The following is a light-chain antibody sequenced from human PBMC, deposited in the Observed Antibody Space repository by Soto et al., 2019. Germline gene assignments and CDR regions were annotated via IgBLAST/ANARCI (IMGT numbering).Light chain of an antibody. V-gene: IGKV3-20*01. Sequence: EIVLTQSPGTLSLSPGERATLSCRASQSVNSNYLAWYQQKPGQGPRLLMYGASSSATGIPVKFRGSGSGTEFTLTTTRLEPEDFAVYYWQQYDNSHRTFGQGTKVEIK. CDR2: GAS. J-gene: IGKJ1*01. CDR3: QQYDNSHRT. CDR1: QSVNSNY.